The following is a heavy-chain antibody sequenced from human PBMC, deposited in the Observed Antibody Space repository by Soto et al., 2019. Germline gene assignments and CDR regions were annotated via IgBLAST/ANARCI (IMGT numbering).Heavy chain of an antibody. CDR2: ISAYNGNT. CDR3: ARMDQAATAVWFDP. CDR1: GYTFTSYG. D-gene: IGHD2-15*01. Sequence: ASVKVSCKASGYTFTSYGISWVRQAPGQGLEWMGWISAYNGNTNYAQKLQGRVTMTTDISTSTAYMELRSLRSDDTAVYYCARMDQAATAVWFDPWGQGTLVTVSS. V-gene: IGHV1-18*01. J-gene: IGHJ5*02.